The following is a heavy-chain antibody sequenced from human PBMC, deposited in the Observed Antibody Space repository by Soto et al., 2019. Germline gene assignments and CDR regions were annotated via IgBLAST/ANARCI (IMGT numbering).Heavy chain of an antibody. V-gene: IGHV3-53*01. Sequence: EVQLVESGGGLIQPGGSLRLSCAVSGFTVSNNYMSWVRQAPGKGLEGVSVIYSGGYTAYGDSVKGRFTISRDNSKNTQYLQKKGLRAAARGVYYRATPPGGGGYWGQGTLVTVSS. D-gene: IGHD3-10*01. CDR3: ATPPGGGGY. CDR1: GFTVSNNY. CDR2: IYSGGYT. J-gene: IGHJ4*02.